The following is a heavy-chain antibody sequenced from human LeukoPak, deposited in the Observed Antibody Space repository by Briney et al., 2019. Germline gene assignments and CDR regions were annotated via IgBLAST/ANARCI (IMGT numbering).Heavy chain of an antibody. D-gene: IGHD6-13*01. V-gene: IGHV5-51*01. CDR2: IHPSDPDT. J-gene: IGHJ4*02. CDR1: GYSFTSSW. CDR3: ARGIAAAAVTKFDY. Sequence: GESLKISCKGSGYSFTSSWIGWVRQMPGKGLEWMGIIHPSDPDTRYSPSFQGQVTISADKSISTAYLQWSSLRASDSGVYYCARGIAAAAVTKFDYWSQGTLVTVSS.